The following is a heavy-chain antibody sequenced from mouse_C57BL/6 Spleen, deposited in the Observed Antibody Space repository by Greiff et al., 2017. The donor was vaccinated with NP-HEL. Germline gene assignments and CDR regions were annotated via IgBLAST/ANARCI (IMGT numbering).Heavy chain of an antibody. Sequence: VQLQQSVAELVRPGASVKLSCTASGFNFKNTYMHWVKQRPEQGLEWIGRIDPANGNTNYAPKFQGKATITADTSSNTAYLQLSSLTSEDTAIYYCAASDYDYDGYFDYWGQGTTLTVSS. CDR2: IDPANGNT. CDR3: AASDYDYDGYFDY. D-gene: IGHD2-4*01. V-gene: IGHV14-3*01. CDR1: GFNFKNTY. J-gene: IGHJ2*01.